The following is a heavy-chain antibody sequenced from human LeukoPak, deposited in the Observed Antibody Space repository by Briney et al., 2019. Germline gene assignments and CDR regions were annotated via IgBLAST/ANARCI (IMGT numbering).Heavy chain of an antibody. CDR3: AKDAFYCSSTSCYAFDY. D-gene: IGHD2-2*01. Sequence: GGSLRLSCAASGFTVSSNYMSWVRQAPGKGLEWVSVIYSGGSTYYADSVKGRFTISRDNSKNTLYPQMNSLRAEDTAVYYCAKDAFYCSSTSCYAFDYWGQGTLVTVSS. CDR2: IYSGGST. V-gene: IGHV3-53*01. CDR1: GFTVSSNY. J-gene: IGHJ4*02.